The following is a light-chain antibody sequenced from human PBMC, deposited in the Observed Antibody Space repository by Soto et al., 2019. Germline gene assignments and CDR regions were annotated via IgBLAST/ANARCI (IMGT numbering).Light chain of an antibody. CDR3: QQYETYSST. J-gene: IGKJ3*01. Sequence: DIQMTQSPSSLSASVGDRVTITCRASQIINTWLAWYQQKPGKAPKLLIYRASNLVNGVPSRFSGSGSGTEFNLTISSLQPDDFSIYYCQQYETYSSTFGPGTKVDL. CDR2: RAS. CDR1: QIINTW. V-gene: IGKV1-5*03.